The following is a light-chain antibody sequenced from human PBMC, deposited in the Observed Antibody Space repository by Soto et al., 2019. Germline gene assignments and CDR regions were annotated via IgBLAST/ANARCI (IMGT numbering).Light chain of an antibody. CDR2: GAS. J-gene: IGKJ4*01. Sequence: EIVLTQSPGTLSLSPGESATVSCRASQNVRNTYLGWYQQKPGQSPRLLIHGASSRATGIPDRFSGSGSGTDFTLTIRRLEPEDFAVYYWQQYGSAPLTYGGGTRVEIK. CDR1: QNVRNTY. CDR3: QQYGSAPLT. V-gene: IGKV3-20*01.